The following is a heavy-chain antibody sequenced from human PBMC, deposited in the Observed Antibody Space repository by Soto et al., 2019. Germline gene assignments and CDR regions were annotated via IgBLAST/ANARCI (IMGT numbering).Heavy chain of an antibody. V-gene: IGHV3-23*01. D-gene: IGHD2-15*01. CDR1: GFPFSNSA. J-gene: IGHJ4*02. CDR3: ANARQDCSPYTRYTWDY. CDR2: ISVSGGRI. Sequence: PGGSVRLSCAGSGFPFSNSAMSVFRQSPGTGLEWVSCISVSGGRINYTDSVKGRFTISRDNSKNTVHLKMSSLRAEDTAVYYCANARQDCSPYTRYTWDYWGQGTRVAVSS.